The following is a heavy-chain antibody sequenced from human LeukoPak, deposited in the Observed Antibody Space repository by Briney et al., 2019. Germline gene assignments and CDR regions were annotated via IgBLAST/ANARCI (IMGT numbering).Heavy chain of an antibody. J-gene: IGHJ5*02. D-gene: IGHD6-13*01. CDR2: IYTSGST. Sequence: SETLSLTCTVSGGSISSYYWSWIRRPPGKGLEWIGYIYTSGSTNYNPSLKSRVTISVDTSKNQFSLKLSSVTAADTAVYYCARHLAAAGSYNRVDPWGQGTLVTVYS. CDR3: ARHLAAAGSYNRVDP. CDR1: GGSISSYY. V-gene: IGHV4-4*09.